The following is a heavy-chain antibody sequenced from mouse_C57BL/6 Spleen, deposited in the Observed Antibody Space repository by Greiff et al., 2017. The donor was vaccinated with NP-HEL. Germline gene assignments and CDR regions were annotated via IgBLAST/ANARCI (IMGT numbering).Heavy chain of an antibody. J-gene: IGHJ2*01. CDR3: TRDPAVVAFDY. D-gene: IGHD1-1*01. CDR2: ISSGGDYI. CDR1: GFTFSSYA. V-gene: IGHV5-9-1*02. Sequence: EVQGVESGEGLVKPGGSLKLSCAASGFTFSSYAMSWVRQTPEKRLEWVAYISSGGDYIYYADTVKGRFTISRDNARNTLYLQMSSLKSEDTAMYYCTRDPAVVAFDYWGQGTTLTVSS.